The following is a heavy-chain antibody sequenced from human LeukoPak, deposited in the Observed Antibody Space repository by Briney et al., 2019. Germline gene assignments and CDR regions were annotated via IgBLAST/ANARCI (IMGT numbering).Heavy chain of an antibody. V-gene: IGHV4-4*07. CDR2: IYRSGST. D-gene: IGHD6-6*01. Sequence: SETLSLTCTVSGGSISNYYWSWIRQTAGKGLEWIGRIYRSGSTNYNPSLKSRVTMSVDTSKNQFSLKLSSVTAADTAVYHCARVVGYNSSSPYFDYWGQGTLVTVSS. CDR3: ARVVGYNSSSPYFDY. CDR1: GGSISNYY. J-gene: IGHJ4*02.